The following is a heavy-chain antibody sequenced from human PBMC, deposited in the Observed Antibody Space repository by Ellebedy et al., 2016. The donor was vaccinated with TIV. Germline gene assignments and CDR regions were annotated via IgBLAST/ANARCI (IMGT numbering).Heavy chain of an antibody. CDR2: INPSGGST. Sequence: AASVKVSCKASGYTFTSYYMQWVRQAPGQGLEWMGIINPSGGSTSYAQKLQGRVTMTSDTSTSTVYMELSSLRSEDTAVYYCARERKYDILTGYYSLYYYYYGMDVWGQGTTVTVSS. CDR3: ARERKYDILTGYYSLYYYYYGMDV. D-gene: IGHD3-9*01. CDR1: GYTFTSYY. J-gene: IGHJ6*02. V-gene: IGHV1-46*04.